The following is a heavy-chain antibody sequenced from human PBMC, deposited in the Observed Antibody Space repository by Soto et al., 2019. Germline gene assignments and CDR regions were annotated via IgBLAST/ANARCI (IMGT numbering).Heavy chain of an antibody. D-gene: IGHD3-9*01. CDR2: IYHSGST. V-gene: IGHV4-38-2*01. J-gene: IGHJ4*02. CDR1: GYSISSGYY. CDR3: ARQRLRYFDWLLYPYYFDY. Sequence: KASETLSLTCAVSGYSISSGYYWGWIRQPPGKGLEWIGSIYHSGSTYYNPSLKSRVTISVDTSKNQFSLKLSSVTAADTAVYYCARQRLRYFDWLLYPYYFDYWGQGTLVTVSS.